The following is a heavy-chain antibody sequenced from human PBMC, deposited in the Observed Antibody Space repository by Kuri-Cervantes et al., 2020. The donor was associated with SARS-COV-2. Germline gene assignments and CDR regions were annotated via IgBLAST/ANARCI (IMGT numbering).Heavy chain of an antibody. V-gene: IGHV3-30*04. Sequence: GGSLRLSCAASGFTFSSYAMHWVRQAPGKGLEWVAVISYDGSNKYYADSVKGRFTISRDNSKNTLYLQMNSLRAEDTAVYYCARDTGGMFDPWGQGTLVTVSS. D-gene: IGHD3-16*01. CDR2: ISYDGSNK. CDR1: GFTFSSYA. CDR3: ARDTGGMFDP. J-gene: IGHJ5*02.